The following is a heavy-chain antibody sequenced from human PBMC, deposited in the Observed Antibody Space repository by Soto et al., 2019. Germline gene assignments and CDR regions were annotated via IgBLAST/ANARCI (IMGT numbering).Heavy chain of an antibody. Sequence: GGSLRRSCAASGFTFSSYAMHWVRQAPGKGLEWVAVISYDGSNKYYADSVKGRFTISRDNSKNTLYLQMNSLRAEDTAVYYCARTVTPSPYYYYGMDAWGQGTTVTVSS. V-gene: IGHV3-30-3*01. CDR1: GFTFSSYA. CDR3: ARTVTPSPYYYYGMDA. J-gene: IGHJ6*02. D-gene: IGHD4-4*01. CDR2: ISYDGSNK.